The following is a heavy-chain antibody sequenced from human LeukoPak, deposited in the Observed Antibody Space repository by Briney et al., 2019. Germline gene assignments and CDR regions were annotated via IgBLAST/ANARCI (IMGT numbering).Heavy chain of an antibody. J-gene: IGHJ4*02. Sequence: GGSLRLSCAASGFTFSSYAMSWVRQAPGKGLEWVSAISGSGGSTYYADSVKGRFTISRDNSKSTLYLQMNSLRAEDTAVYYCAKDLHRLAAAAAFDYWGQGTLVTVSS. V-gene: IGHV3-23*01. CDR3: AKDLHRLAAAAAFDY. CDR2: ISGSGGST. D-gene: IGHD6-13*01. CDR1: GFTFSSYA.